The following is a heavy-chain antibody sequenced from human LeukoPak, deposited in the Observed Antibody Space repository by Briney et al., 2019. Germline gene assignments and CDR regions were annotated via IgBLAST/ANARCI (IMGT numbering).Heavy chain of an antibody. CDR2: MNPNSGNT. CDR1: GYTFTSYD. V-gene: IGHV1-8*02. D-gene: IGHD2-2*01. Sequence: GASVKVSCKASGYTFTSYDINWVRQATGQGLEWMGWMNPNSGNTGYAQKFQGRVTMTEDTSTDTAYMELSSLRSEDTAVYYCATSTYCSSTSCRTPAFDIWGQGTMVTVSS. J-gene: IGHJ3*02. CDR3: ATSTYCSSTSCRTPAFDI.